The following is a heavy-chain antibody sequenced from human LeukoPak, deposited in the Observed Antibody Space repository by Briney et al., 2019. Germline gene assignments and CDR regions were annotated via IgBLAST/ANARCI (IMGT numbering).Heavy chain of an antibody. CDR2: ISAYNGNT. CDR1: GFTFSDYY. J-gene: IGHJ4*02. CDR3: ARDPPPYYYDTEGYYFDY. Sequence: GGSLRLSCAASGFTFSDYYMSWIRQAPGQGLEWMGWISAYNGNTNYAQKLQGRVTMTTDTSTSTAYMELRSLRSDDTAVYYCARDPPPYYYDTEGYYFDYWGQGTLVTVSS. D-gene: IGHD3-22*01. V-gene: IGHV1-18*04.